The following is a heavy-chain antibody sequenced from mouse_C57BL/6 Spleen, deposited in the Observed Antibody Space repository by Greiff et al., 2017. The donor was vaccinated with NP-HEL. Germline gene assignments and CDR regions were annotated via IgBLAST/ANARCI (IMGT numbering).Heavy chain of an antibody. Sequence: QVQLQQSGAELVRPGTSVKVSCKASGYAFTNYLIDWVKQRPGQGLEWIGWINPGSGGTNYNEKFKGKATLTADKSSSTASMQLSSLTSEDSAVYFCARSRDYYGSSPDYFDDWGQGTTLTVSS. D-gene: IGHD1-1*01. J-gene: IGHJ2*01. CDR3: ARSRDYYGSSPDYFDD. V-gene: IGHV1-54*01. CDR2: INPGSGGT. CDR1: GYAFTNYL.